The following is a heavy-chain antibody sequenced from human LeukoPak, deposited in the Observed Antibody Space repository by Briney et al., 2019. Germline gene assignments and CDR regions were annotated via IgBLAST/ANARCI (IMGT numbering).Heavy chain of an antibody. V-gene: IGHV4-59*01. J-gene: IGHJ4*02. D-gene: IGHD6-19*01. Sequence: SETLSLTCTVSGGSISIFYWSWIRQPPGKGLEWIGDIYYSGTTNYNPSLKSRLTISLDTSKNQFSLRLTSVTAADTAVYCCARIDAVAATPTSFDYWGQGTLVTVSS. CDR2: IYYSGTT. CDR1: GGSISIFY. CDR3: ARIDAVAATPTSFDY.